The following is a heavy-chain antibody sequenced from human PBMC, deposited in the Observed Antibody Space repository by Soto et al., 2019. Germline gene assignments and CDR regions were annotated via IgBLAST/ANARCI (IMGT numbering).Heavy chain of an antibody. J-gene: IGHJ6*02. D-gene: IGHD3-3*01. CDR1: GYTFTSYD. CDR2: MNPNSGNT. CDR3: ARAGSDYDFGSGYYYYYYGMDV. V-gene: IGHV1-8*01. Sequence: ASVKVSCKASGYTFTSYDINWVRQATGQGLEWMGWMNPNSGNTGYAQKFQGRVTMTRNTSISTAYMELSSLRSEDTAVYYCARAGSDYDFGSGYYYYYYGMDVWGQGTTVTVSS.